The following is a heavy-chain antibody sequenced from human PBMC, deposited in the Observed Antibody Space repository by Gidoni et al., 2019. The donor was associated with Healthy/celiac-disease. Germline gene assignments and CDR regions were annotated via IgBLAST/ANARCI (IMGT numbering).Heavy chain of an antibody. V-gene: IGHV3-64*01. Sequence: EVQLVASGGGFVQPWGSLRPSFAAPGFPFSSYAMHWVRQAPGKGLEYVSAISSNGGSTDYANSVKGRFTISRDNSKNTLYLQMGSLRAEDMAVYYCARDRPSADYGMDVWGQGTTVTVSS. CDR1: GFPFSSYA. CDR3: ARDRPSADYGMDV. CDR2: ISSNGGST. J-gene: IGHJ6*02.